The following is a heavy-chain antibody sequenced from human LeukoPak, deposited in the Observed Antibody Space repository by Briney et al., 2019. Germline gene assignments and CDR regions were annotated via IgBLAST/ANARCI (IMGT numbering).Heavy chain of an antibody. CDR1: GFTVSSNY. CDR2: IYSGGST. Sequence: PGGSLRLSCAASGFTVSSNYMSWVRQAPGKGLEWVSVIYSGGSTYYADSVKGRFTISRDNSKNTLYLQMNSLRAEDTAVYYCAKKGGYSYGPFDYWGQGTLVTVSS. D-gene: IGHD5-18*01. V-gene: IGHV3-53*05. J-gene: IGHJ4*02. CDR3: AKKGGYSYGPFDY.